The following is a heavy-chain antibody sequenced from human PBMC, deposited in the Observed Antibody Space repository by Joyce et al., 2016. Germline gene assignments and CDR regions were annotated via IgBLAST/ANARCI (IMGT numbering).Heavy chain of an antibody. J-gene: IGHJ6*02. D-gene: IGHD3-10*01. V-gene: IGHV4-61*01. CDR1: GDSFSGTSYY. Sequence: HLQESGPGLEKPSETLSLTCTLSGDSFSGTSYYWSWIRQSPGKGLEWRGFIYNSETTHYNPSLGCRLSISVGAAKKQFSLRLTSVTSADTAVYYCATSLPSRVGGFQFFGMDVWGQWTTVIVS. CDR2: IYNSETT. CDR3: ATSLPSRVGGFQFFGMDV.